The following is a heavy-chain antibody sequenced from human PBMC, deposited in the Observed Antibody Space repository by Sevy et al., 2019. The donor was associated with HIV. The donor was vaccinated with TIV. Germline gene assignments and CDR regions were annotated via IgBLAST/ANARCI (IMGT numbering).Heavy chain of an antibody. CDR1: GLDFSSYP. Sequence: GGSLRLSCAASGLDFSSYPMHWVRQAPGKGLEWVSVIAYDESTKYYGDSVRGRFTISRDNSKNTLYLQMNSLREEDTGVYYCARQGSSWTFDPWGQGTLVTVSS. D-gene: IGHD6-13*01. CDR3: ARQGSSWTFDP. V-gene: IGHV3-30-3*01. J-gene: IGHJ5*02. CDR2: IAYDESTK.